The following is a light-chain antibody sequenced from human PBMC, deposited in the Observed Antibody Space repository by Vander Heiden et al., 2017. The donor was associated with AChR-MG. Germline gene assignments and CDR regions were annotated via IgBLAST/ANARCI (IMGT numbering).Light chain of an antibody. CDR2: GVR. V-gene: IGLV2-14*03. CDR3: SSYRNSRTLV. J-gene: IGLJ3*02. Sequence: SALTQPASMSGSPGQSITISCTGTTLAVGGCNHVSWYQQYPGNTPKRIIYGVRNRSSVISPRFSGSKCGDTASLTISGRQAEDAAEYHCSSYRNSRTLVFGGGTKLTVL. CDR1: TLAVGGCNH.